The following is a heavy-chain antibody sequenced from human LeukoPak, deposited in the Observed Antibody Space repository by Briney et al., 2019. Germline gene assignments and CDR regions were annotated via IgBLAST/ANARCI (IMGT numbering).Heavy chain of an antibody. CDR2: IYTSGST. V-gene: IGHV4-61*02. CDR1: GGSISSGSYY. Sequence: SETLSLTCTVSGGSISSGSYYWRWIRQPAGKGLEWIGRIYTSGSTNYNPSLKSRVTISVDTSKNQFSLKLSSVTAADTAVYYCARDTSRYCSGTSCPSPFDYWGQGTLVTVSS. D-gene: IGHD2-2*01. CDR3: ARDTSRYCSGTSCPSPFDY. J-gene: IGHJ4*02.